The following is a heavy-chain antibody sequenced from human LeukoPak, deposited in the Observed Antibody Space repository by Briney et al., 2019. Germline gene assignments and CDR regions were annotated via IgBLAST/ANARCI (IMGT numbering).Heavy chain of an antibody. CDR1: GFTFSSYE. CDR2: IQYDGSNK. Sequence: PGGSLRLSCAASGFTFSSYEMNWVRQAPGKGLEWVAFIQYDGSNKYYADSVKGRFTISRDNSKNTLYLQMNSLRAEDTAVYYCAKDRLVGATDYWGQGTLVTVSS. CDR3: AKDRLVGATDY. D-gene: IGHD1-26*01. J-gene: IGHJ4*02. V-gene: IGHV3-30*02.